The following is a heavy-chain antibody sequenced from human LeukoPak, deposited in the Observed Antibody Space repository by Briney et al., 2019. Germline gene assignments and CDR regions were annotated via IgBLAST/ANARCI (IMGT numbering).Heavy chain of an antibody. CDR3: AKNYGPTSGWYFDL. V-gene: IGHV3-9*01. CDR2: ISWNSGSI. J-gene: IGHJ2*01. CDR1: GFTFDDYA. D-gene: IGHD3-10*01. Sequence: GGSLRLSCAASGFTFDDYAMHWVRQAPGKGLEWVSGISWNSGSIGYADSVKGRFTISRDNAKNSLYLQMNSLRAEDTALYYCAKNYGPTSGWYFDLWGRGTPVTVSS.